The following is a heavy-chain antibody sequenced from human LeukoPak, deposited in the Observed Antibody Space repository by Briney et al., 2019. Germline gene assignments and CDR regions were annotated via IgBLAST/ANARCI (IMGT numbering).Heavy chain of an antibody. CDR3: ARDTLSSSWYGAFDY. Sequence: SETLSLTCTVSGGSISSGGYYWSWIRQPPGKGLEWIGYIYHSGSTYYNPSLKSRVTISVDRSKNQFSLKLSSVTAADTAVYYCARDTLSSSWYGAFDYWGQGTLVTVSS. J-gene: IGHJ4*02. CDR2: IYHSGST. D-gene: IGHD6-13*01. V-gene: IGHV4-30-2*01. CDR1: GGSISSGGYY.